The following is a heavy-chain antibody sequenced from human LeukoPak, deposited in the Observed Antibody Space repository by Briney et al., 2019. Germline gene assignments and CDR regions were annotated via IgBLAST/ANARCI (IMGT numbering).Heavy chain of an antibody. V-gene: IGHV3-23*01. J-gene: IGHJ4*02. CDR3: AKGRITMIVVVTCLDY. D-gene: IGHD3-22*01. Sequence: GGSLRLSCAASGFTFSSYAVSWVRQAPGKGLEWVSAISGSGGSTYYADPVKGRFTISRDNSKNTLYLQMNSLRAEDTAVYYCAKGRITMIVVVTCLDYWGQGTLVTVSS. CDR2: ISGSGGST. CDR1: GFTFSSYA.